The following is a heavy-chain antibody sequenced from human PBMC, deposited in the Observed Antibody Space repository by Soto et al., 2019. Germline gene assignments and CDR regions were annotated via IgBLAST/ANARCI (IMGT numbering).Heavy chain of an antibody. CDR3: ARDYYGSGSYYNWFDT. D-gene: IGHD3-10*01. CDR2: IYYSGST. CDR1: GGSISSGCYY. V-gene: IGHV4-31*03. Sequence: TLSLTCTVSGGSISSGCYYWSWIRQHPGKGLEWIGYIYYSGSTYYNPSLKSRVTISVDTSKNQFSLKLSSVTAADTAVYYCARDYYGSGSYYNWFDTWGQGTLVTVSS. J-gene: IGHJ5*02.